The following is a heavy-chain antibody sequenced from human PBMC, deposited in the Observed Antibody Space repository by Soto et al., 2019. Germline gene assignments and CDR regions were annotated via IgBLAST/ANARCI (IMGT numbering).Heavy chain of an antibody. CDR1: GFTFNNYA. CDR2: ISGTGGST. J-gene: IGHJ4*02. V-gene: IGHV3-23*01. Sequence: EVQVLDSGGGLVQPGGSLRLSCAASGFTFNNYAMNWVRQAPGKGLEWVATISGTGGSTYYADSVKGRFTISRDNSKNTLYLQMNSLSVEDTAVYDCAKVRLGGNFDYWGKGTQVTVSS. CDR3: AKVRLGGNFDY.